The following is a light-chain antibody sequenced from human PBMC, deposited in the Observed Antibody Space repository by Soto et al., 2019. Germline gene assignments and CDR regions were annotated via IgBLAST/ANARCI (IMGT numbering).Light chain of an antibody. Sequence: DVHMSQSPSSLSASVGDRVTITCRASQGISRSLAWYQQKPGKAPQLLIYAASTLQSGVPSRFSGSGSGTDFTLTISSLQPEDVAIYYGQKYDSAPLTFGGGTKVDIK. J-gene: IGKJ4*01. V-gene: IGKV1-27*01. CDR2: AAS. CDR3: QKYDSAPLT. CDR1: QGISRS.